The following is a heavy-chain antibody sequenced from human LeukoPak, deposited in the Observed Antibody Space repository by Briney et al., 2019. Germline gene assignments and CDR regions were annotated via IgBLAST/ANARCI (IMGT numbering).Heavy chain of an antibody. CDR3: ATDGELQLVRDLLSY. Sequence: ASVKVSCKVSGYTLTELSMNWVRQAPGKGLEWMGGFDPEDGETIYAQKFQGRVTMTEDTSTDTAYMELSSLRSEDTAVYYCATDGELQLVRDLLSYWGQGTLVTVSS. J-gene: IGHJ4*02. CDR1: GYTLTELS. D-gene: IGHD6-13*01. V-gene: IGHV1-24*01. CDR2: FDPEDGET.